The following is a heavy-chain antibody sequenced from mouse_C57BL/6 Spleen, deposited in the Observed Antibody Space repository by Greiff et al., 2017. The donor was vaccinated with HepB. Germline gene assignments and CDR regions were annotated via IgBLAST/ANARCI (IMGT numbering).Heavy chain of an antibody. J-gene: IGHJ2*01. Sequence: EVQLQQSGPELVKPGASVKISCKASGYTFTDYYMNWVKQSHGKSLEWIGDINPNNGGTSYNQKFKGKATLTVDKSSSTAYMELRSLTSEDSAVYYGARTYYSNWGLDWGQGTTLTVSS. CDR2: INPNNGGT. V-gene: IGHV1-26*01. CDR1: GYTFTDYY. CDR3: ARTYYSNWGLD. D-gene: IGHD2-5*01.